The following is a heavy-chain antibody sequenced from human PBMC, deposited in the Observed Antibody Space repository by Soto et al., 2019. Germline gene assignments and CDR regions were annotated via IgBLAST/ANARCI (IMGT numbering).Heavy chain of an antibody. D-gene: IGHD2-21*02. CDR1: GGSISSGGYY. CDR3: ARNESDKGWFDL. CDR2: IYYSGST. J-gene: IGHJ5*02. V-gene: IGHV4-31*03. Sequence: SETLSLTCTVSGGSISSGGYYWSWIRQHPGKGLEWIGYIYYSGSTDYNPSLKSRVTISVDTSKNQFSLTLRSVTAADTAVYYCARNESDKGWFDLWGQGILVTVSS.